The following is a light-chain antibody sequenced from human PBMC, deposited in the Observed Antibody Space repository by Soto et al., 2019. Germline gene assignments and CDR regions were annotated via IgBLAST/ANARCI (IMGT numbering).Light chain of an antibody. CDR1: SSNIGNNY. CDR3: GTWDSSLSAYV. CDR2: ENN. V-gene: IGLV1-51*02. Sequence: QSVLTQPPLVSAAPGQKVTISCSGSSSNIGNNYVSWYQQLPGTAPKLLIYENNKRPSGIPDRFSGSKSGTSATLGITGLQTGDEADYCCGTWDSSLSAYVFGTGTKLTVL. J-gene: IGLJ1*01.